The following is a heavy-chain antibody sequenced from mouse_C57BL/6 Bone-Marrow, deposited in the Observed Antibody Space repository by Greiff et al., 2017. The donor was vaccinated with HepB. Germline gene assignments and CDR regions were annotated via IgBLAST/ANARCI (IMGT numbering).Heavy chain of an antibody. V-gene: IGHV2-5*01. CDR2: IWRGGST. D-gene: IGHD1-1*01. CDR1: GFSLTSYG. J-gene: IGHJ4*01. Sequence: QVQLQQSGPGLVQPSQSLSITCTVSGFSLTSYGVHWVRQSPGKGLEWLGVIWRGGSTDYNAAFMSRLSITQDNSNSQVFFKMNSLQADDTAIYYCVKGGGSSYRAMDYWGQGTSVPVSS. CDR3: VKGGGSSYRAMDY.